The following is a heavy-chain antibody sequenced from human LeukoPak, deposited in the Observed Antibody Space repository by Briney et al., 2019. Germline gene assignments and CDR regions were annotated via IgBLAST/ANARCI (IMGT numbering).Heavy chain of an antibody. V-gene: IGHV4-59*12. CDR3: ERHVFSDGSPFAS. CDR1: VDSITNNH. D-gene: IGHD3-10*01. Sequence: SETLSLTCTLSVDSITNNHWSWLRQPPGKGLEWIGHISYTGSTNYNPSLKTRLTMSLDTSKNHFSLTLTSVTAADTAVYYCERHVFSDGSPFASLGQGSLVTVSS. CDR2: ISYTGST. J-gene: IGHJ5*01.